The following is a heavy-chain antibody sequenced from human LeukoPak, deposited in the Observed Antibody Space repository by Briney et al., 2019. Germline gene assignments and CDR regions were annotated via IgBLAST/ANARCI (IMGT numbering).Heavy chain of an antibody. J-gene: IGHJ5*02. Sequence: GGSLRLSCAASGFTFDDYAMHWVRQAPGKGLEWVSLISGDGGSTYYADSVKGRFTISRDNSKNSLYLQMNSLRTEDTALYYCAKDPSDYGDYVGGWFDPWGQGTLVTVPS. V-gene: IGHV3-43*02. CDR1: GFTFDDYA. CDR3: AKDPSDYGDYVGGWFDP. D-gene: IGHD4-17*01. CDR2: ISGDGGST.